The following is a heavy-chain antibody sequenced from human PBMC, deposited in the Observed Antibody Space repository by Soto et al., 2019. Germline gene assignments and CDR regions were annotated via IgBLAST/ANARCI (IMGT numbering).Heavy chain of an antibody. CDR3: ARGGVYDFWGAYYYYYGMDG. D-gene: IGHD3-3*01. CDR1: GGTFSGYY. V-gene: IGHV4-34*01. Sequence: SETLPLTCAVYGGTFSGYYWSWIRQPPGKWLEWIGEINHSGSTNYNPSLKSRVTISVDTSKNQFQPRLCSVTASDTAVDYCARGGVYDFWGAYYYYYGMDGWGQGXTVTVYS. CDR2: INHSGST. J-gene: IGHJ6*02.